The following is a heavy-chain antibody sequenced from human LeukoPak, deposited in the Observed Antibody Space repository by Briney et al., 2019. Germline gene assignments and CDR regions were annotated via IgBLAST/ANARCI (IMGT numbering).Heavy chain of an antibody. CDR1: GFTFSYYW. V-gene: IGHV3-7*01. CDR3: AKYDYVWGSYHLSFDY. Sequence: GGSLRLPCAASGFTFSYYWMSWVRQAPGKGLEWVANIKQDGSEKYYVDSVKGRFTISRDNAKNSLYLQMNSLRAEDTAVYYCAKYDYVWGSYHLSFDYWGQGTLVTVSS. CDR2: IKQDGSEK. J-gene: IGHJ4*02. D-gene: IGHD3-16*02.